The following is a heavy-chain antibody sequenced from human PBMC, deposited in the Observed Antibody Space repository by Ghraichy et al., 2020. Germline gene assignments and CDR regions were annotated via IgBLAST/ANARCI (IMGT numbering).Heavy chain of an antibody. Sequence: SETLSLTCAVSGGSISSSNWWSWVRQPPGKGLEWIGEIYHSGSTNYNPSLKSRVTISVDKSKNQFSLKLSSVTAADTAVYYCARVLDGGYSGYAFDPWGQGTLVTVSS. CDR1: GGSISSSNW. CDR3: ARVLDGGYSGYAFDP. J-gene: IGHJ5*02. V-gene: IGHV4-4*02. CDR2: IYHSGST. D-gene: IGHD5-12*01.